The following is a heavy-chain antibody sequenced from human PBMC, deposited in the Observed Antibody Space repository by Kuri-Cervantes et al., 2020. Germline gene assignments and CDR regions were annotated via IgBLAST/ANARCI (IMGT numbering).Heavy chain of an antibody. J-gene: IGHJ3*02. V-gene: IGHV5-51*01. CDR3: ARPYCSSTSCYTRDAFDI. CDR2: IYPGDSDT. Sequence: KVSCKASGYTFTSYWIGWVRQMPGKGLEWMGIIYPGDSDTRYSPSFQGQVTISADKSISTAYLQWSSLKASDTAMYYCARPYCSSTSCYTRDAFDIWGQGTMVTVSS. D-gene: IGHD2-2*02. CDR1: GYTFTSYW.